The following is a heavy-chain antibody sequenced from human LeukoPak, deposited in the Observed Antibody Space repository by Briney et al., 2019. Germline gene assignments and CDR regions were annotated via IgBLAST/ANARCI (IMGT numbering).Heavy chain of an antibody. CDR3: ARCPMVRGAINY. D-gene: IGHD3-10*01. J-gene: IGHJ4*02. Sequence: SETLSLTCTVSGGSISSYYWSWIRQPPGKGLEWIGYVYYTGSTNYNPSLKSRVTISVDTSKNQFSLKLSSVTAADTAVYYCARCPMVRGAINYWGQGTLVTVSS. V-gene: IGHV4-59*08. CDR2: VYYTGST. CDR1: GGSISSYY.